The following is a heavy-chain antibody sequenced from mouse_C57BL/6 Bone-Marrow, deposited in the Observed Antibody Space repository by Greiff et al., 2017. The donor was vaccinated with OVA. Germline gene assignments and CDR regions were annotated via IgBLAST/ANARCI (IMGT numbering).Heavy chain of an antibody. V-gene: IGHV1-82*01. CDR1: GYAFSSSW. CDR2: IYPGDGDT. J-gene: IGHJ2*01. D-gene: IGHD1-1*01. Sequence: QVQLQQSGPELVKPGASVKISCKASGYAFSSSWMNWVKQRPGKGLEWIGRIYPGDGDTNYNGKFKGKATFTADTSSNTAYMQLSSLTTEDSAIYYCARKTTVVASFDYWGQGTTLTVSS. CDR3: ARKTTVVASFDY.